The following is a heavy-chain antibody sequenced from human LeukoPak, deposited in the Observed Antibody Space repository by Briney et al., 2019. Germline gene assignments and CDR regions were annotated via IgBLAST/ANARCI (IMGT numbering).Heavy chain of an antibody. CDR2: VISNGGST. J-gene: IGHJ4*02. Sequence: GGSLRLSCAASGFTFNNYAMTWVRQAPGEGLQWVSSVISNGGSTYHADSVRGRFTISRDNSKNTLYLQMNSLRAEDTAVYYCASRGYSSSWYVYWGQGTLVTVSS. CDR1: GFTFNNYA. D-gene: IGHD6-13*01. V-gene: IGHV3-23*01. CDR3: ASRGYSSSWYVY.